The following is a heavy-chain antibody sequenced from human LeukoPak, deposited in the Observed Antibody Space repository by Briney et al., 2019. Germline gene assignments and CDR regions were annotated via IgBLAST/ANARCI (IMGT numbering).Heavy chain of an antibody. CDR2: IRSKGYGETT. CDR1: GFIFGDYA. D-gene: IGHD3-16*02. Sequence: GGSLRLSCTSSGFIFGDYALSWVRQAPGKGLEWVSFIRSKGYGETTEYAASVKGRFTISRDDSRRIAYLQMNNLKTEDTAVYYCSRSLGFGELSGFDPWGQGTLVTVSS. CDR3: SRSLGFGELSGFDP. V-gene: IGHV3-49*04. J-gene: IGHJ5*02.